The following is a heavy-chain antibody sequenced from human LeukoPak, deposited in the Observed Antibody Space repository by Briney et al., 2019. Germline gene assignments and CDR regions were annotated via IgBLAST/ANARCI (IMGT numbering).Heavy chain of an antibody. J-gene: IGHJ6*03. Sequence: GGSLRLSCTASGFTFGDYAMSWVRQAPGKGLEWVSIIYSGGSTYYADSVKGRFTISRDNSKNTLYLQMNSLRAEDTAVYYCARGEDWNLDHFYYYRDVWGKGTTVTVSS. CDR1: GFTFGDYA. CDR3: ARGEDWNLDHFYYYRDV. V-gene: IGHV3-53*01. D-gene: IGHD1-1*01. CDR2: IYSGGST.